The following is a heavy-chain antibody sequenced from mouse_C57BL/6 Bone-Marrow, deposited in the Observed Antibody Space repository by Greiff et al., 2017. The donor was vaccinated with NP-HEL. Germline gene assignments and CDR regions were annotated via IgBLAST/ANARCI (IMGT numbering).Heavy chain of an antibody. CDR2: INPSSGYT. J-gene: IGHJ1*03. CDR3: ARSVITTERNFDV. D-gene: IGHD1-1*01. CDR1: GYTFTSYT. V-gene: IGHV1-4*01. Sequence: VKLVESGAELARPGASVKMSCKASGYTFTSYTMHWVKQRPGQGLEWIGYINPSSGYTKYNQQFKDKATLTADKSSSTAYMQLSSLTSEDSAVYYCARSVITTERNFDVWGTGTTVTVSS.